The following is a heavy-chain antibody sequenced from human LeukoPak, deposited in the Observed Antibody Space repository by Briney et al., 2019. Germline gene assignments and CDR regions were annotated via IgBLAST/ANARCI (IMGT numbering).Heavy chain of an antibody. CDR3: VRDNAWDRIDY. CDR2: VYYSGNT. CDR1: GVSIKNISNY. D-gene: IGHD3-16*01. J-gene: IGHJ4*02. V-gene: IGHV4-39*07. Sequence: SETLSLTCSVSGVSIKNISNYWGWVRQPPGKTLERIGSVYYSGNTNYNPSLKSRVTFFVDTSKNQFSLRMISVTAADTAVYYCVRDNAWDRIDYWGQGILVTVSS.